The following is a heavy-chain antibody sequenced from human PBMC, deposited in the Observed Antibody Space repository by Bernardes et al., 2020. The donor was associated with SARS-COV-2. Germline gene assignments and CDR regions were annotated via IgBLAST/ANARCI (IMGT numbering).Heavy chain of an antibody. J-gene: IGHJ4*02. V-gene: IGHV3-74*01. CDR1: GFSFSDYW. CDR3: TRGPLSGYGSFGV. CDR2: INGGGSSV. Sequence: GSLRLSCAASGFSFSDYWMHWVRQAPGKGRMWVSHINGGGSSVNYADSVKGRFTISRDNAKNTLYLQMSSLSAEDTAVYYCTRGPLSGYGSFGVWGQGTLVTVSS. D-gene: IGHD5-12*01.